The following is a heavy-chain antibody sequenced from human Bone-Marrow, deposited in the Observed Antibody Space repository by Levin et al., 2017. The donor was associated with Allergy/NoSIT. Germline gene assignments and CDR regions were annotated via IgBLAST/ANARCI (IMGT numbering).Heavy chain of an antibody. CDR2: IYTGGST. D-gene: IGHD5-12*01. CDR3: ARERSGYDSQGNYFYYEGMDV. J-gene: IGHJ6*02. CDR1: GFTVSSNY. V-gene: IGHV3-66*01. Sequence: LSLTCAASGFTVSSNYMNWVRQAPGKGLEWVAVIYTGGSTYYADSVKGRFTISRDTSKNTVNLQMNSLRAEDTAVYYCARERSGYDSQGNYFYYEGMDVWGQGASVTVSS.